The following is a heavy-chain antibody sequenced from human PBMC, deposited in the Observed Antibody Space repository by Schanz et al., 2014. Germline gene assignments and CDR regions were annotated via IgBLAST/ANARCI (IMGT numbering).Heavy chain of an antibody. CDR2: INPLSGAT. CDR3: ARRGPNCSINACYHGWFDP. D-gene: IGHD4-4*01. CDR1: GYTFTGYY. V-gene: IGHV1-2*02. Sequence: QVLLVQSGAEVKQPGASVKVSCKASGYTFTGYYIHWVRQAPGQGFEWMGWINPLSGATDYAPTFQGRVSMTRDTSISTAYMEVTRLVSSDTAVYYCARRGPNCSINACYHGWFDPWGQGTLVTVSS. J-gene: IGHJ5*02.